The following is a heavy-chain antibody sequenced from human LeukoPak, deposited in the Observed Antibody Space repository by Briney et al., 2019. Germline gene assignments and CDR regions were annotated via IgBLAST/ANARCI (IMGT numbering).Heavy chain of an antibody. CDR2: ISYDGGNK. D-gene: IGHD3-22*01. CDR3: ARKDYSDSSGFVIGY. V-gene: IGHV3-30*04. Sequence: GRSLRLSCAASGFTFSSYTMHWVRQAPGKGLEWVAVISYDGGNKYYADSVKGRFTISRDDSRNTLYLQMDSLRAEDTAVYYCARKDYSDSSGFVIGYWGQGTVVTVSS. CDR1: GFTFSSYT. J-gene: IGHJ4*02.